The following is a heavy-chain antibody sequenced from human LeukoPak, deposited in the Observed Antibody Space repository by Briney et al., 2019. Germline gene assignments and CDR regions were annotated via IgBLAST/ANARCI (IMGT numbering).Heavy chain of an antibody. V-gene: IGHV3-23*01. CDR1: GFTFSSYG. D-gene: IGHD1-26*01. CDR2: ISGSGGST. CDR3: AKEYSGSFSPFPSYFDY. J-gene: IGHJ4*02. Sequence: GGSLRLSCAASGFTFSSYGMSWVRQAPGKGLEWVSAISGSGGSTYYADSVKGRFTISRDNSKNTLYLQMNSLRAEDTAVYYCAKEYSGSFSPFPSYFDYWGQGTLVTVSS.